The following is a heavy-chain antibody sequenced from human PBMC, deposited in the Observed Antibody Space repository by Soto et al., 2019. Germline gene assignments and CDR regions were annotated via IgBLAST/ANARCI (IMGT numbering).Heavy chain of an antibody. CDR3: AKGGSSPLGYCSGGSCYSEFDP. J-gene: IGHJ5*02. CDR2: ISWNSGSI. CDR1: GFTFDDYA. V-gene: IGHV3-9*01. D-gene: IGHD2-15*01. Sequence: EVQLVESGGGLVQPGRSLRLSCAASGFTFDDYAMHWVRQAPGKGLEWVSGISWNSGSIGYADSVKGRFTISRDNAKNSLYLQMNSLRAEDTALYYCAKGGSSPLGYCSGGSCYSEFDPWDQGTLVTVSS.